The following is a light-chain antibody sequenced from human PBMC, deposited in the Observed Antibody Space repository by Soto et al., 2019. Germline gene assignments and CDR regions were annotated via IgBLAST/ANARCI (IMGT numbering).Light chain of an antibody. V-gene: IGKV3-11*01. CDR1: QSVSSY. CDR2: DAS. Sequence: EIVLTQSPATLSLSPGERAPLSCRASQSVSSYLAWYQQKPGQAPRLLIYDASNRATGIPARFSGSGSGTDFTLTISSLEPEDFAVYYCQQRSNWPPITFGQGNDWRL. J-gene: IGKJ5*01. CDR3: QQRSNWPPIT.